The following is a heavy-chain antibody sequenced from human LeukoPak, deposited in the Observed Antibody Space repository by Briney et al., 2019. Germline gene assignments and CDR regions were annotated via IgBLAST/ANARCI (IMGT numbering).Heavy chain of an antibody. CDR2: ISSGSSAI. Sequence: GGSLRLSCAASGFTVSSNYISWVRQAPGKGLEWVSIISSGSSAIFSADALKGRFTISRDDAKNLLYLDMNSLRAEDTAVYYCARGHTAVTRHFDFWGQGTLVTVSS. CDR1: GFTVSSNY. J-gene: IGHJ4*02. CDR3: ARGHTAVTRHFDF. V-gene: IGHV3-21*01. D-gene: IGHD4-17*01.